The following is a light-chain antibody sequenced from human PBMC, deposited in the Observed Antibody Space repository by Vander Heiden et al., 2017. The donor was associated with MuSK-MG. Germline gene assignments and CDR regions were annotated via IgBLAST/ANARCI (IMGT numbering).Light chain of an antibody. CDR1: QSISTW. V-gene: IGKV1-5*03. J-gene: IGKJ2*01. Sequence: DIQMTQSPSTLSASVGDRVTITCRASQSISTWLAWYQQKPGKAPKLLIYQASSLGSGVPSRFSGSGSGTEFTLTISSLQPDDFAAYYCQQYDTYPIYTFGQGTKLEIK. CDR2: QAS. CDR3: QQYDTYPIYT.